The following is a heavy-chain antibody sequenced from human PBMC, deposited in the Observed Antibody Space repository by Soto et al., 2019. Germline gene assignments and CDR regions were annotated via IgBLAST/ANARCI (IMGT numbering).Heavy chain of an antibody. V-gene: IGHV1-69*06. CDR2: IIPIFGTA. Sequence: SVKVSCKASGGTFSSYAISWVRQAPGQGLEWMGGIIPIFGTANYAQKFQGRVTITADKSTSTAYMELSSLRSEDTAVYYCARDGLKYDILTGYYQDNWFDPWGQGTLVTVSS. CDR1: GGTFSSYA. D-gene: IGHD3-9*01. J-gene: IGHJ5*02. CDR3: ARDGLKYDILTGYYQDNWFDP.